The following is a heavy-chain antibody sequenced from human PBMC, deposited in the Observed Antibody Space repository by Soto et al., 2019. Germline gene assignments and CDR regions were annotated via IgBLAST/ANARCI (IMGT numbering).Heavy chain of an antibody. CDR3: ARVPYCGGDCYSVWFDP. CDR2: IYYSGST. CDR1: GGSISSYY. V-gene: IGHV4-59*01. D-gene: IGHD2-21*02. Sequence: QVQLQESGPGLVKPSETLSLTCTVSGGSISSYYWSWIRQPPGKGLEWIGYIYYSGSTNYNPSLKSRVTISVDTSKNQCSLKLSSVTAADTAVYYCARVPYCGGDCYSVWFDPWGQGTLVTVSS. J-gene: IGHJ5*02.